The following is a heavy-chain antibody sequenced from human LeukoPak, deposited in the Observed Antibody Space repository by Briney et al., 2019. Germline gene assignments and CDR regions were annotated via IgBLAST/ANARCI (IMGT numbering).Heavy chain of an antibody. Sequence: SGGSLRLSCAASGFTFDDCGMSWVRQAPGKGLEWVSGINWNGGSTGYADSVKGRFTISRDNAKNSLYLHMNSLRAEDTALYYCARALGGDYDYWGQGTLVTVSS. D-gene: IGHD2-21*01. CDR1: GFTFDDCG. CDR2: INWNGGST. J-gene: IGHJ4*02. CDR3: ARALGGDYDY. V-gene: IGHV3-20*04.